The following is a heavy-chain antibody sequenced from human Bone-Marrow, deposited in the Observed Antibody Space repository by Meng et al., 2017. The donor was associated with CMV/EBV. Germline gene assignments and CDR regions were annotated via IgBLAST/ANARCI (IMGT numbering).Heavy chain of an antibody. CDR3: AKCLRGRGIYYYYGMDV. V-gene: IGHV3-23*01. Sequence: GESLKISCAASGFTFSSYAMSWVRQAPGKGLELVSAISGSGGSTYYADSVKGRFTISRDNSKNTLYLQMNSLRAEDTAVYYCAKCLRGRGIYYYYGMDVWGQGTTVTGSS. CDR2: ISGSGGST. J-gene: IGHJ6*02. D-gene: IGHD3-16*01. CDR1: GFTFSSYA.